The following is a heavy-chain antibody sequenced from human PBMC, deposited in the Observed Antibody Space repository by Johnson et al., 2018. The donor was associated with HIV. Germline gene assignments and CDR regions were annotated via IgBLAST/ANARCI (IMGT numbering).Heavy chain of an antibody. D-gene: IGHD6-6*01. J-gene: IGHJ3*02. CDR2: IYSGGST. V-gene: IGHV3-53*01. CDR1: GFTVSSNY. Sequence: VQLVESGGGLIQPGGSLRLSCAASGFTVSSNYMSWVRQAPGKGLEWVSVIYSGGSTYYADSVKGRFTISRDNSKNTLFLQMNSLRAEDTAVYYCWGYSTSSNAAFDIWGQGTKVTVSS. CDR3: WGYSTSSNAAFDI.